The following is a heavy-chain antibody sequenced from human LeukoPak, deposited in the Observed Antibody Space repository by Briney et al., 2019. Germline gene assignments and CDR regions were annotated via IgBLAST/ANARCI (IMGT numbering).Heavy chain of an antibody. Sequence: GGSLRLSCAASGFTFSSYGMHWVRQAPGKGLEWVALIWYDGSSKHYADSVRGRFTISRDNSKNTLYLQMNSLRAEDTAVYYCARDFVLRYFDWLLFLDYWGQGTLVTVSS. J-gene: IGHJ4*02. CDR3: ARDFVLRYFDWLLFLDY. V-gene: IGHV3-33*01. CDR1: GFTFSSYG. CDR2: IWYDGSSK. D-gene: IGHD3-9*01.